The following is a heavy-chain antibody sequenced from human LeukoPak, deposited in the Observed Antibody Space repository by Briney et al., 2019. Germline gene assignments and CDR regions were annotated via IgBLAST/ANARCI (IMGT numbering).Heavy chain of an antibody. V-gene: IGHV3-30*18. D-gene: IGHD3-22*01. CDR2: ISYDGSSK. CDR1: GFIFSTYG. Sequence: GGSLRLSCAASGFIFSTYGMHWVRQAPGKGLEWVAVISYDGSSKQYADSVKGRFTVSRDNSKNTLYLQMNSLRAGDTAVYYCAKISTHYDSSGYWDFDHWGQGTLVTVSS. J-gene: IGHJ4*01. CDR3: AKISTHYDSSGYWDFDH.